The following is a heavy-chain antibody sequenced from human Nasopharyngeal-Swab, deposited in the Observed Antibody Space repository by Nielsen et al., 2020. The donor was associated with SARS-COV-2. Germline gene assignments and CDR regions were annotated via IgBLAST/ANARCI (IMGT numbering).Heavy chain of an antibody. CDR3: ARVSRYYYMDV. Sequence: WIRQPPGKGLEWIGYIYYSGSTYYNPSLKSRVTISVDTSKNQFSLKLSSVTAADTAVYYCARVSRYYYMDVWGKGTTVTV. CDR2: IYYSGST. V-gene: IGHV4-31*02. J-gene: IGHJ6*03.